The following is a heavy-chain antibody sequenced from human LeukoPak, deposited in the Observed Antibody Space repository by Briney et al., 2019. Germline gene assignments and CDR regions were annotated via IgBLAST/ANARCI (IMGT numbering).Heavy chain of an antibody. CDR2: TYYRSKWYN. J-gene: IGHJ4*02. CDR3: ARGGWSYGALDY. D-gene: IGHD5-18*01. Sequence: SQTLSLTCAISGDSVSSNSAAWNWLRQSPSRGLEWLGRTYYRSKWYNDYAVSVKSRITINPDTSKNQFSLKLSSVTAADTAVYYCARGGWSYGALDYWGQGTLATVSS. CDR1: GDSVSSNSAA. V-gene: IGHV6-1*01.